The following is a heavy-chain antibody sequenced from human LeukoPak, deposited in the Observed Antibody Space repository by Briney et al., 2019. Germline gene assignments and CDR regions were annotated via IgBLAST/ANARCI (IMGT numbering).Heavy chain of an antibody. J-gene: IGHJ4*02. CDR3: ARDGGRKEDY. CDR1: GFTFSSYW. D-gene: IGHD3-16*01. V-gene: IGHV3-7*01. CDR2: LNQDGSEK. Sequence: GGSLRLSCAASGFTFSSYWMTWVRQAPGKGLEWVANLNQDGSEKYYVDPVKGRFTISRDNAKNSLYLQMNTLRAEDTAVYYCARDGGRKEDYWGQGTLVTVSS.